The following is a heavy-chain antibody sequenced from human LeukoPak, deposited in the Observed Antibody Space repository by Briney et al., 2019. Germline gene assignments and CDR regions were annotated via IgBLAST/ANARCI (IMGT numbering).Heavy chain of an antibody. Sequence: SETLSLTCTVSGGSISSYYWSWTRQPAGKGLEWIGRIYTSGSTNYNPSLKSRVTMSVDTSKNQFSLKLSSVTAADTAVYYCARGVVVITTGYYYYYMDVWGKGTTVTISS. V-gene: IGHV4-4*07. CDR1: GGSISSYY. CDR3: ARGVVVITTGYYYYYMDV. CDR2: IYTSGST. J-gene: IGHJ6*03. D-gene: IGHD3-22*01.